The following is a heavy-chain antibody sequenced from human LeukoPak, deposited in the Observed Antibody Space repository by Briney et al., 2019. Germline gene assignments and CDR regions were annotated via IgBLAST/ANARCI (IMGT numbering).Heavy chain of an antibody. Sequence: EASVKVSCKASGGTFSSYGISWVRQAPGQGLEWMGWISAYNGNTNYAQKLQGRVTMTTDTSTSTAYMELRSLGSDDTAVYYCVRGALTWESGSIGYWGQGTLVTVSS. CDR1: GGTFSSYG. V-gene: IGHV1-18*01. D-gene: IGHD1-26*01. CDR2: ISAYNGNT. CDR3: VRGALTWESGSIGY. J-gene: IGHJ4*02.